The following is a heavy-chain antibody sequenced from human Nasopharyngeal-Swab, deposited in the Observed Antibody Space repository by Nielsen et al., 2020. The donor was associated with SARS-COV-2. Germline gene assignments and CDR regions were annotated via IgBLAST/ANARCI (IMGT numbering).Heavy chain of an antibody. CDR2: IWFDGSNK. V-gene: IGHV3-33*01. CDR1: GFSFPTHG. J-gene: IGHJ5*02. Sequence: GESLKISCEASGFSFPTHGMHWVRQAPGKRPEWVALIWFDGSNKYFADSVKGRFTISRDNSKNTVYLLMSSLRAEDTAVYYCARGPGAFAEAVAWFDPWGQGTLVTVSS. D-gene: IGHD6-19*01. CDR3: ARGPGAFAEAVAWFDP.